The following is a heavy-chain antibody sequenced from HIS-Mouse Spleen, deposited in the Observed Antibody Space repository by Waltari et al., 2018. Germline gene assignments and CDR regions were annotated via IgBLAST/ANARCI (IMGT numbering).Heavy chain of an antibody. CDR2: IDWDDDK. V-gene: IGHV2-70*15. J-gene: IGHJ4*02. D-gene: IGHD1-7*01. CDR1: GFSLSTSGLC. Sequence: QVTLRESGPALVKPTQTLTLTCTFSGFSLSTSGLCVSWIRPPPGKALEWLERIDWDDDKYYSTALKTRLTISKDTSKNQVVLTMTNMDPVDTATYYCARIQAGKLELPFDYWGQGTLVTVSS. CDR3: ARIQAGKLELPFDY.